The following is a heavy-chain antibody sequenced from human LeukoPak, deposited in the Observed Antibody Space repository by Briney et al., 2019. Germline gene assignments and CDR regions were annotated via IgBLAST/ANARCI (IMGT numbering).Heavy chain of an antibody. CDR2: IYTSGST. J-gene: IGHJ5*02. Sequence: SETLSLTRPVSGGSISSYYWSWIRQPAGKGLEWIGRIYTSGSTNYNPSLKSRVTMSVDTSKNQFSLKLSSVTAADTAVYYCARDIVVVVTAKGGYNWFDPWGQGTLVTVFS. D-gene: IGHD2-15*01. CDR1: GGSISSYY. V-gene: IGHV4-4*07. CDR3: ARDIVVVVTAKGGYNWFDP.